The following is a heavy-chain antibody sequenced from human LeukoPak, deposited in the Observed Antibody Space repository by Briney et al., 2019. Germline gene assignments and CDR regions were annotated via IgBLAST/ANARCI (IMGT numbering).Heavy chain of an antibody. CDR1: GFTFSSYV. J-gene: IGHJ4*02. V-gene: IGHV3-33*01. CDR2: IWYDGSDK. Sequence: GGSLRLSCAASGFTFSSYVMHWVRQAPGKGLEWAAYIWYDGSDKYYAGSVKGRFTISRDNSKNTLYLEMNSLRAEDTAVYYCVRDRTTVTTRRFDYWGQGTLVTVSS. CDR3: VRDRTTVTTRRFDY. D-gene: IGHD4-17*01.